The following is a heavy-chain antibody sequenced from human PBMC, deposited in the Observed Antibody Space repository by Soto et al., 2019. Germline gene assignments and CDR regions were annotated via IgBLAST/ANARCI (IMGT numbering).Heavy chain of an antibody. Sequence: PSETLSLTCTASGGTMRSYFWTWIRQPPGKGLEWFGYIHYSGTTSFFPSYNPSLRSRVTIAEDTSKNQFSLKLLSVTTADTAVYFCAAGEASSRNLAPYYLDFWGQGTLVTVSS. CDR3: AAGEASSRNLAPYYLDF. CDR1: GGTMRSYF. D-gene: IGHD6-13*01. V-gene: IGHV4-59*01. CDR2: IHYSGTT. J-gene: IGHJ4*02.